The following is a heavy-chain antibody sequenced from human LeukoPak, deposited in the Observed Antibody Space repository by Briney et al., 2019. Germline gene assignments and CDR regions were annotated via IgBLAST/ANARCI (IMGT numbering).Heavy chain of an antibody. CDR3: ARALGYVDY. D-gene: IGHD2-2*01. CDR1: GGSISSYY. J-gene: IGHJ4*02. V-gene: IGHV4-59*01. Sequence: TSETLSLTCTVSGGSISSYYWSWIRQPPGKGLEWIGYIYYSGSTNYNPSLKSRVTISVDTSKNQFSLKLSSVTAADTAVYYCARALGYVDYWGQGTLVTVSS. CDR2: IYYSGST.